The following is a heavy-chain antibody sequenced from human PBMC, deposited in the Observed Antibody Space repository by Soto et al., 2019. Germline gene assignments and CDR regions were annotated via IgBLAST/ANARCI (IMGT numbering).Heavy chain of an antibody. J-gene: IGHJ6*02. Sequence: ASVKVSCKASGYTFTSYGISWVRQTPGQGLERMGRISAYNGNTNYAQKLQGRVTMTTDTSTSTAYMELRSLSSDDTAVYYCARDSIVATTRNYYYYYYGMDVWG. D-gene: IGHD5-12*01. CDR2: ISAYNGNT. V-gene: IGHV1-18*01. CDR3: ARDSIVATTRNYYYYYYGMDV. CDR1: GYTFTSYG.